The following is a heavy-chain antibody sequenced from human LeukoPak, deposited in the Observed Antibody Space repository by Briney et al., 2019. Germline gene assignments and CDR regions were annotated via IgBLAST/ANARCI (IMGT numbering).Heavy chain of an antibody. CDR3: VRDRRYSYGYSGPDY. CDR1: GGSISSYY. Sequence: SETLSLTCTVSGGSISSYYWGWIRQPPGNGLEWIGNIYHTGNTYYNPSLKSRVTISVDTSKNQFSLKLSSVTAADTAVYYCVRDRRYSYGYSGPDYWGQGTLVTVSS. J-gene: IGHJ4*02. D-gene: IGHD5-18*01. CDR2: IYHTGNT. V-gene: IGHV4-38-2*02.